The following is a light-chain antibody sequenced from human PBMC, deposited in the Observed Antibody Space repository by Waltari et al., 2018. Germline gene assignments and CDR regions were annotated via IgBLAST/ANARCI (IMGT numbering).Light chain of an antibody. V-gene: IGKV3-11*01. J-gene: IGKJ4*01. CDR3: QQRSVRRT. CDR1: QSLINY. Sequence: EIVLTQSPATLSLSPGERATLSCRASQSLINYLAWYQQKPGQAPRLLIYDASSRATGVPARFSGSGSGTDFTLTISSLEPEDSAVYYCQQRSVRRTFGGGTKVEIK. CDR2: DAS.